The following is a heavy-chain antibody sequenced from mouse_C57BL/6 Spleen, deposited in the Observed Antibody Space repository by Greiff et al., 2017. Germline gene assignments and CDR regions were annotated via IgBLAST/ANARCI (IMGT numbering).Heavy chain of an antibody. J-gene: IGHJ3*01. D-gene: IGHD2-4*01. Sequence: QVQLKQSGPELVKPGASVKLSCKASGYTFTSYDINWVKQRPGQGLEWIGWIYPRDGSTKYNEKFKGKATLTVDTSSSTAYMELHSLTSEDSAVYFCARGGYYDGFAYWGQGTLVTVSA. CDR3: ARGGYYDGFAY. CDR1: GYTFTSYD. CDR2: IYPRDGST. V-gene: IGHV1-85*01.